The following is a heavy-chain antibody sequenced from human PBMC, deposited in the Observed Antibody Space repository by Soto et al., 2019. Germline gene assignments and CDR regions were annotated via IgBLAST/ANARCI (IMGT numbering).Heavy chain of an antibody. D-gene: IGHD6-13*01. J-gene: IGHJ4*02. V-gene: IGHV3-11*01. CDR1: GFTFSDYH. Sequence: PVGSLRLSCAASGFTFSDYHMNWIRQAPGKGLEWVSCISSIFITIYYADSVKGRFTISRDNAKNSLYLQMTSLRVEDTAVYYWARLASGMSIDYWGQEILVTVSS. CDR3: ARLASGMSIDY. CDR2: ISSIFITI.